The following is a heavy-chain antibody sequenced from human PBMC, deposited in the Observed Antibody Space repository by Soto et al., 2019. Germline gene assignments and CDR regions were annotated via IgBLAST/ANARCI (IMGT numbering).Heavy chain of an antibody. J-gene: IGHJ4*02. D-gene: IGHD3-10*01. CDR3: VKGSSAYYYGSGSYSGLDY. CDR1: GSGFSFSNYA. V-gene: IGHV3-64D*06. Sequence: PGGSLRLSCSVSGSGFSFSNYAMHWVRQAPGKGLEFVSAISSNGGSTYNADSVKGRFTISRDNSKNTLYLQMSSLRAEDTAVYYCVKGSSAYYYGSGSYSGLDYWGQGTPVTVSS. CDR2: ISSNGGST.